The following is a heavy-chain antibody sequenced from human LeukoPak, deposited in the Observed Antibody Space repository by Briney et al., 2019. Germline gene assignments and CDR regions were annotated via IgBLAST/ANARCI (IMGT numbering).Heavy chain of an antibody. CDR1: GRPIRRGDYP. CDR3: ARAAMVRGVHFDY. D-gene: IGHD3-10*01. J-gene: IGHJ4*02. V-gene: IGHV4-30-2*01. CDR2: NYHSGST. Sequence: PSQTLALTCAVSGRPIRRGDYPWTWIRQPPGKGLEWVGYNYHSGSTYYNPSLQSRVTISVNRSKNQFSLKLSSVTAADTAVYYCARAAMVRGVHFDYWGQGTLVTISS.